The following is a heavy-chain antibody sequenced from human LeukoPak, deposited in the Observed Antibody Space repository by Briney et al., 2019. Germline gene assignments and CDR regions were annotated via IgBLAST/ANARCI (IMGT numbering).Heavy chain of an antibody. CDR1: GYTFTSYD. J-gene: IGHJ6*03. D-gene: IGHD6-13*01. Sequence: ASVKVSCKASGYTFTSYDINWVRQATGQGLEWMGWMNPNSGNTGYAQKFHGRVTMTRNTSISTAYMELSSLRSEDTAVYYCARGNSSSSNYYYYYYMDVWGKGTTVTVSS. CDR2: MNPNSGNT. V-gene: IGHV1-8*01. CDR3: ARGNSSSSNYYYYYYMDV.